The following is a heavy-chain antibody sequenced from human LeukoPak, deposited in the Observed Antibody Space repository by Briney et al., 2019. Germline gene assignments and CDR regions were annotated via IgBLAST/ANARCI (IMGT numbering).Heavy chain of an antibody. Sequence: SETLSLTCTVSGGSISSYYWSWIRQPPGKGLEWIGYIYYSGSTNYNPSLKSRVTISVDTSKNQFSLKLSSVTAADTAVYYCARVIGNWNSNWFDPWGQGTLVTVSS. CDR3: ARVIGNWNSNWFDP. V-gene: IGHV4-59*01. D-gene: IGHD1/OR15-1a*01. CDR2: IYYSGST. CDR1: GGSISSYY. J-gene: IGHJ5*02.